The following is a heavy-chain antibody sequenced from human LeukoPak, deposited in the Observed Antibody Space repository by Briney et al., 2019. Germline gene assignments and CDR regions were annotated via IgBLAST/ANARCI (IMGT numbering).Heavy chain of an antibody. CDR3: ARSRVLEPPLY. Sequence: ASVKVSCRASGYTFTGYYIHWVRQAPGQGLEWMGRINPNSGGTNYAQKFQGRVTMTRDTSISTAYMELSRLRSDDTAVYYCARSRVLEPPLYWGQGTLVTVSS. V-gene: IGHV1-2*06. J-gene: IGHJ4*02. CDR2: INPNSGGT. D-gene: IGHD1-1*01. CDR1: GYTFTGYY.